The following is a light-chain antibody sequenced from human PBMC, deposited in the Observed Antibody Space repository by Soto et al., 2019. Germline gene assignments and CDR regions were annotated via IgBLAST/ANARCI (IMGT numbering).Light chain of an antibody. CDR1: QGITSY. J-gene: IGKJ4*01. Sequence: IQLTQSPSSLSASVGDRVTITCRASQGITSYLAWYQQEPGKAPKLLIYAASTLQSGVPSRFSGSGSGTDFTLTISCLQPEDSATYYCQQLNSYPLTFGGGTKVDIK. CDR2: AAS. CDR3: QQLNSYPLT. V-gene: IGKV1-9*01.